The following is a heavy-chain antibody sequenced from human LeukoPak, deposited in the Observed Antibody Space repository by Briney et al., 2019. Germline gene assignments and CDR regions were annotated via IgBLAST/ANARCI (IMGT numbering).Heavy chain of an antibody. V-gene: IGHV3-64*01. CDR3: AKDGCSGGSCQADY. CDR2: ISSYGDNT. CDR1: GFTFSDYT. J-gene: IGHJ4*02. D-gene: IGHD2-15*01. Sequence: GGSLRLSCVASGFTFSDYTMHWVRQAPRKGLEYVSAISSYGDNTYYANSVKGRFTISRDNSKNTLYLQMGSLRYEDTAVYYCAKDGCSGGSCQADYWGQGTLVTVSS.